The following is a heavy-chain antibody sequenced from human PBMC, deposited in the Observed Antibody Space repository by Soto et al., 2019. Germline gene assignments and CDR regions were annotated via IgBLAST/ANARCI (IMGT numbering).Heavy chain of an antibody. CDR3: ARDPGPPCSSTSCQGENWFDP. D-gene: IGHD2-2*01. CDR1: GGTFSSYT. V-gene: IGHV1-69*04. Sequence: GASVKVSCKASGGTFSSYTISWVRQAPGQGLEWMGRIIPILGIANYAQKFQGRVTITADKSTSTAYMELSSLRSEDTAVYYCARDPGPPCSSTSCQGENWFDPWGQGTLVTVSS. J-gene: IGHJ5*02. CDR2: IIPILGIA.